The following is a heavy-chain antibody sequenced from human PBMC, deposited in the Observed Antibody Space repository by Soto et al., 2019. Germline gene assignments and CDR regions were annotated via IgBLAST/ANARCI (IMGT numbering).Heavy chain of an antibody. Sequence: QVQLVQSGAEVKKPGASVKVSCKASGYTFTSYGISWLRQAPGQGLEWMGWISAYNGNTNYAQKLQGRVTMTTDTSTSTAYMELRILRSDDTAVYYCARASSIAVARAGVDPWGQGTLVTVSS. CDR1: GYTFTSYG. J-gene: IGHJ5*02. V-gene: IGHV1-18*01. CDR2: ISAYNGNT. D-gene: IGHD6-19*01. CDR3: ARASSIAVARAGVDP.